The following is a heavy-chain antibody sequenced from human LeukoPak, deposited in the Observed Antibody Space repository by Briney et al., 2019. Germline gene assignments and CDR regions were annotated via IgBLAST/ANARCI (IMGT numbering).Heavy chain of an antibody. J-gene: IGHJ4*02. V-gene: IGHV1-46*01. CDR3: ARGGKGPRLAGSF. CDR1: GYTFTRYY. CDR2: INPSGGST. Sequence: ASVKVSCKASGYTFTRYYIHWVRQAPGQGPEWMGMINPSGGSTTYAQRFQGRVTMTRDMSTSTVFMELRSLRSEDTAVYECARGGKGPRLAGSFWGQGTLVTVSS. D-gene: IGHD6-19*01.